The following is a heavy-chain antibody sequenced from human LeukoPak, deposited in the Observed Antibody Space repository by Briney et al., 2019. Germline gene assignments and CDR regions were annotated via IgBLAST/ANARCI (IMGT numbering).Heavy chain of an antibody. J-gene: IGHJ4*02. D-gene: IGHD4-17*01. CDR3: ARSDDYGDYLVDY. CDR2: ITSTSGYI. V-gene: IGHV3-21*01. Sequence: GGSLRLSCAASGFSFSKYAINWVRQAPGKGLEWVSTITSTSGYIYYEDSVKGRFTTSRDNAKDSVYLQIDSLRVEDTAVYYCARSDDYGDYLVDYWGQGTLVTVSS. CDR1: GFSFSKYA.